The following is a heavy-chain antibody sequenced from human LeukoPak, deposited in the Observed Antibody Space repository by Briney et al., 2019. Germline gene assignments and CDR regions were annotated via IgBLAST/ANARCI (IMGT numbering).Heavy chain of an antibody. Sequence: PSETLSLTCAVYGASFSGYYWSWVRQSPGKGLEWIGEINHSGSINYNSSLKSRVTLSVDTSMNQFSLELTSVTAADTAIYYCAKVYSSSSRDGFDVWGQGTLVTVSS. D-gene: IGHD6-6*01. CDR1: GASFSGYY. J-gene: IGHJ3*01. CDR3: AKVYSSSSRDGFDV. CDR2: INHSGSI. V-gene: IGHV4-34*01.